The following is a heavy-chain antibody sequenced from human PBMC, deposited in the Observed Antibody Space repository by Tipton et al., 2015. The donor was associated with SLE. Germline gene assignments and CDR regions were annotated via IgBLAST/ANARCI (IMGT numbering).Heavy chain of an antibody. Sequence: GLVKPSGTLSLTCVVSGGSINSSNWWSWVRQPPGKGLEWIGSIYHSGSTYYNPSLKSRVTISVDTSKNKFSLKLSSVTAADTAVYYCARETARGATLNYWGQGTLVTVSS. V-gene: IGHV4-4*02. D-gene: IGHD5-12*01. CDR3: ARETARGATLNY. CDR2: IYHSGST. CDR1: GGSINSSNW. J-gene: IGHJ4*02.